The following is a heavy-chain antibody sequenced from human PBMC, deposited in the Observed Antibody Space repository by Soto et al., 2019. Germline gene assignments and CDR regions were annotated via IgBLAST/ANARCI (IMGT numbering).Heavy chain of an antibody. CDR2: ISGGGRPI. V-gene: IGHV3-48*02. Sequence: EVQLVESGGGSVQPGGSLRLSCAASGFTFSTFSMNWVRQAPGRGLEWISYISGGGRPIAYADSVKGRFTISRDNAKNSLYLQMDSLTDEDTALYYCARDLVWAFDSWGQGTLVTVSS. D-gene: IGHD6-6*01. CDR1: GFTFSTFS. CDR3: ARDLVWAFDS. J-gene: IGHJ4*02.